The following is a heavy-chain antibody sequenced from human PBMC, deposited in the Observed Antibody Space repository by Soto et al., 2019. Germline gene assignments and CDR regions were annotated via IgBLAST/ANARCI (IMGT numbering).Heavy chain of an antibody. Sequence: GGSLRLSCAASGFTFSSYGMHWVRQAPGKGLEWVAVISYDGSNKYYADSVRGRFTISRDNSKNTLYLQMNSLRAEDTAVYYCANTLPKYSSSLYRDYWGQGTLVTVSS. CDR3: ANTLPKYSSSLYRDY. J-gene: IGHJ4*02. CDR1: GFTFSSYG. CDR2: ISYDGSNK. D-gene: IGHD6-13*01. V-gene: IGHV3-30*18.